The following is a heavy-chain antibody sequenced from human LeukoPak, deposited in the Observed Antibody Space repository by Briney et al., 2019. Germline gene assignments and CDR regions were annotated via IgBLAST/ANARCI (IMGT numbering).Heavy chain of an antibody. CDR3: AGRHCSSTSCYTLYYYYMDV. Sequence: SETLSLTCTVSGGSISSYYWSWIRQPAGEGLEWIGRIYTSGSTNYNPSLKSRVTMSVDTSKNQFSLKLSSVTAADTAVYYCAGRHCSSTSCYTLYYYYMDVWGKGTTVTVSS. D-gene: IGHD2-2*02. CDR2: IYTSGST. J-gene: IGHJ6*03. V-gene: IGHV4-4*07. CDR1: GGSISSYY.